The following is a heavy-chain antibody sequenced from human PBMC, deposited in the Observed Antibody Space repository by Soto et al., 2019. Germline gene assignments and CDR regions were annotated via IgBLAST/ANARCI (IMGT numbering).Heavy chain of an antibody. V-gene: IGHV3-23*01. Sequence: GGSLRLSCAASGFTCSSYAMILVRQATGKGLEWVSAISGSGGSTYYADSVKGRFTISRDNSKNTLYLQMNSLRAEDTAVYYCAKDIRRDGGSSSPLFDYWGQGTLVTVSS. CDR1: GFTCSSYA. J-gene: IGHJ4*02. CDR2: ISGSGGST. D-gene: IGHD6-13*01. CDR3: AKDIRRDGGSSSPLFDY.